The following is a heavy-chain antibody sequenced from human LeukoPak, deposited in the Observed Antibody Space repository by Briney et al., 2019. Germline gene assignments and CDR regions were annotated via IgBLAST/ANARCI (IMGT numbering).Heavy chain of an antibody. V-gene: IGHV3-66*01. Sequence: GGSLRLSCAASGFTFSSYAMSWVRQPPGKGLEWVSGIYTDGSTYYADSVQGRFTISRDNSKNMLFLQMNSLRVEDTSVYYCVRGHYSNTLGGQGTLVTVSS. D-gene: IGHD4-11*01. CDR2: IYTDGST. CDR3: VRGHYSNTL. CDR1: GFTFSSYA. J-gene: IGHJ4*02.